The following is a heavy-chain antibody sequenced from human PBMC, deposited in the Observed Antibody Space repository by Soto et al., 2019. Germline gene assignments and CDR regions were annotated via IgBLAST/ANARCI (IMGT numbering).Heavy chain of an antibody. CDR2: IYPGDSDT. J-gene: IGHJ3*02. CDR3: ASPGRGYYDSSGYYYIYAFDI. Sequence: GESLKISCKGSGYSFTSYWIGWVRQMPGKGLEWMGIIYPGDSDTRYSPSFQGQVTISADKSISTAYLQWSSLKASDTAMYYCASPGRGYYDSSGYYYIYAFDIWGQGTMVTVSS. D-gene: IGHD3-22*01. CDR1: GYSFTSYW. V-gene: IGHV5-51*01.